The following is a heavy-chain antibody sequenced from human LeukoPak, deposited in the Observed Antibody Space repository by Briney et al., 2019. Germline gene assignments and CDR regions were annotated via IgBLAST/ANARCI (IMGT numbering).Heavy chain of an antibody. V-gene: IGHV3-11*01. Sequence: GGSLRLSCAASGFTFSGYDMTWVRQAPGKGLEWVSYISSSGSTIYYADSVKGRFTISRDNAKNSLYLQMNSLRAEDTAVYYCARDGPTPYYDILTGYFDYWGQGTLVTVSS. CDR3: ARDGPTPYYDILTGYFDY. J-gene: IGHJ4*02. D-gene: IGHD3-9*01. CDR1: GFTFSGYD. CDR2: ISSSGSTI.